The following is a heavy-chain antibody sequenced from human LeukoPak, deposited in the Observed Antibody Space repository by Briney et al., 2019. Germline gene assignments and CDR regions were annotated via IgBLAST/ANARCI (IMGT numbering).Heavy chain of an antibody. Sequence: PGGSLRLSCAASGFTFISYAMSWVRQPPGKGLEWIGEINHSGSTNYNPSLKSRVTISVDTSKNQFSLKLSSVTAADTAVYYCASDSGYDEIDYWGQGTLVTVSS. J-gene: IGHJ4*02. V-gene: IGHV4-34*01. CDR3: ASDSGYDEIDY. CDR1: GFTFISYA. CDR2: INHSGST. D-gene: IGHD5-12*01.